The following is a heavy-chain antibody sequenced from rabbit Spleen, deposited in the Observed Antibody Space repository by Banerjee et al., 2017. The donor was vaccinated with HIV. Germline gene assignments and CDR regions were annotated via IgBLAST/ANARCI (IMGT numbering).Heavy chain of an antibody. J-gene: IGHJ4*01. D-gene: IGHD2-1*01. CDR2: IAGSSSGFT. Sequence: QSLEESGGDLVQPGASLTLTCTASGFSFTSGYDMCWVRQATGKGLEWISCIAGSSSGFTYSATWAKGRFTCSKTSSTTVTLQMTSLTVADTATYFCARGSATMTMVITGYYFNLWGPGTLVTVS. CDR3: ARGSATMTMVITGYYFNL. V-gene: IGHV1S40*01. CDR1: GFSFTSGYD.